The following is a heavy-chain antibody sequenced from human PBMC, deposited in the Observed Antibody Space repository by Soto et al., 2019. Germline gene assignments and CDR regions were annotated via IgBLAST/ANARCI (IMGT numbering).Heavy chain of an antibody. D-gene: IGHD4-4*01. V-gene: IGHV1-69*06. J-gene: IGHJ5*02. CDR2: IIPIFGTA. Sequence: SVKVSCKASGGTFSSYAISWVRQAPGQGLEWMGGIIPIFGTANYAQKFQGRVTITADKSTSTAYMELSSLRSEDTAVYYCARPRMATVTYNWFDPWGQGTLVTVSS. CDR3: ARPRMATVTYNWFDP. CDR1: GGTFSSYA.